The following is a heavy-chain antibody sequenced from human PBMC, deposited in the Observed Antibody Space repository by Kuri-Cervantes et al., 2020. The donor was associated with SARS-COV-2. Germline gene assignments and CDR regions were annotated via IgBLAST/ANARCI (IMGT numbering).Heavy chain of an antibody. D-gene: IGHD1-26*01. CDR3: ARDLGGGSYYHFEVYFDY. J-gene: IGHJ4*02. Sequence: ASVKVSCKASGYTFTSYGISWVRQAPGQGLEWMGWISAYNGNTNYAQKLQGRVTMTTDTSTSTAYMELSSLRSEDTAVYYCARDLGGGSYYHFEVYFDYWGQGTLVTVSS. V-gene: IGHV1-18*01. CDR1: GYTFTSYG. CDR2: ISAYNGNT.